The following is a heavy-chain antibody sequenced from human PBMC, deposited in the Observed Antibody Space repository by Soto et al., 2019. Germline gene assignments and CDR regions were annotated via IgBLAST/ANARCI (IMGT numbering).Heavy chain of an antibody. CDR2: ISSSSSYI. CDR3: ARVGGGYQLLHAFDI. J-gene: IGHJ3*02. D-gene: IGHD2-2*01. CDR1: GFTFSSYS. V-gene: IGHV3-21*01. Sequence: GGSLRLSCAASGFTFSSYSMNWVRQAPGKGLEWVSSISSSSSYIYYADSVKGRFTISRDNAKNSLYLQMNSLRAEDTAVYYCARVGGGYQLLHAFDIWGQGTRVTVSS.